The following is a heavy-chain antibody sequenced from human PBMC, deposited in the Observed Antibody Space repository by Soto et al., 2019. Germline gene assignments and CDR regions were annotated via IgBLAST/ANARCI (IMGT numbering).Heavy chain of an antibody. V-gene: IGHV3-48*02. Sequence: DVELVESGGGLVQPGGSLRLSCAASGFTFSGHTMNWARQAPGKGLEWLSFISSGGGSTTYYADSVKGRFTISRDNAKNSLFLQMNTLRDEDTAVYYCAKGHGSGSWLMDVWGQGTTVTVSS. D-gene: IGHD6-25*01. CDR2: ISSGGGSTT. CDR3: AKGHGSGSWLMDV. J-gene: IGHJ6*02. CDR1: GFTFSGHT.